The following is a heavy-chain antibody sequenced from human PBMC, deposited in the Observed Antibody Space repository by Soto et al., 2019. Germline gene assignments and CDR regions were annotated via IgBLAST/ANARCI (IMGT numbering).Heavy chain of an antibody. CDR2: IYYSGST. V-gene: IGHV4-39*01. D-gene: IGHD1-26*01. Sequence: QLQLQESGPGLVKPSETLSLTCTVSGGSISSSSYYWGWIRQPPGKGLEWIGSIYYSGSTYYNPSPKGRVPISVNTAQNQFSPKLSSVTAADTAVYYCSRHDGGGTGGWVDPWGQGTLVTVSS. CDR3: SRHDGGGTGGWVDP. J-gene: IGHJ5*02. CDR1: GGSISSSSYY.